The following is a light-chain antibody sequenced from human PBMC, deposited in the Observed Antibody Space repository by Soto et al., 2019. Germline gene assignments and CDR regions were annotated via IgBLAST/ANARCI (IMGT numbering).Light chain of an antibody. Sequence: QPVLTQLPSVSGALGQRVAFSCSGNSSNIGAGYDVHWYHQLPGAAPSLIIYGINNRPSGVPDRFSGSKSGTSASLAITGLQAEDEADYYCQSYDISLSGAVFGGGTQLTVL. CDR1: SSNIGAGYD. CDR2: GIN. V-gene: IGLV1-40*01. J-gene: IGLJ7*01. CDR3: QSYDISLSGAV.